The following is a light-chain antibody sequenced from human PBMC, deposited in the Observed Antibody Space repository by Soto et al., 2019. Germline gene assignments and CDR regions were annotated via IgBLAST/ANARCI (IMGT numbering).Light chain of an antibody. J-gene: IGLJ1*01. Sequence: QSALTQPRSVSGSPGQSVTISCTGTSSDVGGYNFVSWYQHHPGKVPKLMIYEVSNRPSGVSNRFSGSKSGNTASLTISGLQAEDEADYYCSSYTSTSTLVFGTGTKLTVL. CDR3: SSYTSTSTLV. CDR2: EVS. CDR1: SSDVGGYNF. V-gene: IGLV2-14*01.